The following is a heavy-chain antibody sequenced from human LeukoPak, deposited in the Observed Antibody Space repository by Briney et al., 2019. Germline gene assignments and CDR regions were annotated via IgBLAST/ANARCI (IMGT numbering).Heavy chain of an antibody. Sequence: KPSETLSLTCTVSGGSISSSYFYWDWIRQPPGKGLEWIGSMYYSGSTYYNPSLKSRVTISVDTSKNQFSLKLSSVTAADTAVYYCARSGRDGYNYFDYWGQGTLVTVSS. CDR2: MYYSGST. CDR3: ARSGRDGYNYFDY. V-gene: IGHV4-39*01. CDR1: GGSISSSYFY. D-gene: IGHD5-24*01. J-gene: IGHJ4*02.